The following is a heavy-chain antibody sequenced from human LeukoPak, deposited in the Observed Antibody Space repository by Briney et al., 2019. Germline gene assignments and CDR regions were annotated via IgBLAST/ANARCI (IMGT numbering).Heavy chain of an antibody. Sequence: ASVKVSCKASGYTFTSYGISWVRQAPGQGLEWMGWISAYNGNTNYAQKLQGRVTMTTDTSTSTAYMELRSLRSDDTAVYYCARVQVYDSSGYYYEGPDYWGQGALVTVSS. J-gene: IGHJ4*02. V-gene: IGHV1-18*01. CDR1: GYTFTSYG. CDR2: ISAYNGNT. CDR3: ARVQVYDSSGYYYEGPDY. D-gene: IGHD3-22*01.